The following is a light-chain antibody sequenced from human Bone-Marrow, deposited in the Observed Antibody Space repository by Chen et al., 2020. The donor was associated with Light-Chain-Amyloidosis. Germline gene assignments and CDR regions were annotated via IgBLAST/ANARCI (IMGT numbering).Light chain of an antibody. V-gene: IGKV3-20*01. J-gene: IGKJ3*01. CDR3: QHYDDSRGFT. Sequence: EIVLTQSPGTLSLSPGEKASLSCRASQSVGNSYLAWYQHKPGQAPRLLIYGASKRAAGVPDRFIGSGSATDFTLTISRLEPEDFALYYCQHYDDSRGFTFGPGTKVDIK. CDR1: QSVGNSY. CDR2: GAS.